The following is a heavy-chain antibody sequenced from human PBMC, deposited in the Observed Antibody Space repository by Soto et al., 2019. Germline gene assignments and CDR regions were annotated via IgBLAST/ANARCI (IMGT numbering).Heavy chain of an antibody. V-gene: IGHV3-23*01. D-gene: IGHD5-18*01. CDR1: GFTFSSYA. CDR2: ISGSGGST. Sequence: GGSLRLSCAASGFTFSSYAMSWVRQAPGKGLEWVSAISGSGGSTYYADSVKGRFTISRDNSKNTLYLQMNSLRAEDTAVYYCAKVDSGYSYGYPANWFDPWGQGTLVTVSS. CDR3: AKVDSGYSYGYPANWFDP. J-gene: IGHJ5*02.